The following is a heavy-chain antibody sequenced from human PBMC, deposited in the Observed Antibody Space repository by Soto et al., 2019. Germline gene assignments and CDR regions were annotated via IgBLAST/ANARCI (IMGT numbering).Heavy chain of an antibody. D-gene: IGHD1-7*01. CDR3: AGPPELTRSDYYYGMDV. J-gene: IGHJ6*02. V-gene: IGHV1-69*12. CDR1: GGTFSSYA. CDR2: IIPIFGTA. Sequence: QVQLVQSGAEVKKPGSSVKVSCKASGGTFSSYAISWVRQAPGQGLEWMGGIIPIFGTANYAQKFQGRVTITADESTSTAYMELSSLRSEDTAVYYCAGPPELTRSDYYYGMDVWGQGTTVTVSS.